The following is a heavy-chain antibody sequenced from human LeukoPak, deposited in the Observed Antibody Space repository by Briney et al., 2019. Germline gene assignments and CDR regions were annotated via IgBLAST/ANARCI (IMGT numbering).Heavy chain of an antibody. Sequence: PSETLSLTCTVSGGSISSYYWSWIRQPPGKGLEWIGYIYYSGSTNYNPSLKSRVTISVDTSKNQFSLKLSSVTAADTAVYYCARFDPTVYYDILTGYSSEAFDIWGQGTMVTVSS. J-gene: IGHJ3*02. D-gene: IGHD3-9*01. CDR2: IYYSGST. CDR1: GGSISSYY. V-gene: IGHV4-59*01. CDR3: ARFDPTVYYDILTGYSSEAFDI.